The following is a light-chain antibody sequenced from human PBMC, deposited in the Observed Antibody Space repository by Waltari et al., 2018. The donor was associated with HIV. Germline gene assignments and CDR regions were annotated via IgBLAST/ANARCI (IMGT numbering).Light chain of an antibody. Sequence: SYELTQPPSVSVSPGPTAPIPCSGHKLADKPVFWYQQKPGQSPVLVISQDIKRPSGIPERFSGSNAGNTATLTISGTQAMDEADYYCQAWDSSTAVFGTGTKVTVL. V-gene: IGLV3-1*01. CDR2: QDI. CDR3: QAWDSSTAV. CDR1: KLADKP. J-gene: IGLJ1*01.